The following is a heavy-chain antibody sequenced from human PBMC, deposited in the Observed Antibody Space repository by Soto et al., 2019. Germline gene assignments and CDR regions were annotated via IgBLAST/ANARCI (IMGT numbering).Heavy chain of an antibody. Sequence: GGSLRLSCTASGFTFSTSVINWVRQAPGKGLEWVALVSTDGSMKFYADSVKGRFTISRDNSKNTVSLQMNSLRGEDTAVYYCAKRWSNGYLDHWGQGT. CDR1: GFTFSTSV. V-gene: IGHV3-30*18. CDR3: AKRWSNGYLDH. D-gene: IGHD2-8*01. CDR2: VSTDGSMK. J-gene: IGHJ4*02.